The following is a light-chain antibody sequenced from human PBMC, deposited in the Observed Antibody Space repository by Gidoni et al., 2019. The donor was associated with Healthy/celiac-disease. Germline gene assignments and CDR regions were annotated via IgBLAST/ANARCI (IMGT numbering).Light chain of an antibody. CDR1: QSVRSY. J-gene: IGKJ1*01. CDR2: DAS. Sequence: EIVLTQSPATLSLSPGERATLSCRASQSVRSYLAWYQQKPGQAPRLLIYDASNRATGIPARFSGSGSGTDFTLTISSLEPEDFAVYYCQQRSNWPPWTFXQXTKVGIK. V-gene: IGKV3-11*01. CDR3: QQRSNWPPWT.